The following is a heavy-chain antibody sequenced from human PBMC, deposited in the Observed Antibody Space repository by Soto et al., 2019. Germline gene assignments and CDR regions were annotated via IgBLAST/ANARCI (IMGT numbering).Heavy chain of an antibody. CDR1: GFTFSSCA. CDR2: IIDSGGST. CDR3: AKYFGSSRWPLYY. D-gene: IGHD6-13*01. V-gene: IGHV3-23*01. J-gene: IGHJ4*02. Sequence: GGSLRLSCAASGFTFSSCAMGWVRQAPGKGLEWVSDIIDSGGSTYYADSVKGRFTISRDNSKSTLYLQMNSLRAEDTALYYCAKYFGSSRWPLYYWGRGTLVTVSA.